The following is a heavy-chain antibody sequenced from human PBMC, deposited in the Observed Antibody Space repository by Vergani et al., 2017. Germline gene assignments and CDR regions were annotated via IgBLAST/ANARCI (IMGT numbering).Heavy chain of an antibody. J-gene: IGHJ4*02. CDR3: ARDQRDSTIFGAHRYAY. Sequence: EVQLLQSEGAVVQPGGSLRLSCVASGFTFSSHAMSWVRQGHGQGLEWVSSIKNTGDSTHYADSVKGRFTISRDSYKNTLYLQMNSLRADDTAIYYCARDQRDSTIFGAHRYAYWGQGSLGTGSS. V-gene: IGHV3-23*01. CDR1: GFTFSSHA. CDR2: IKNTGDST. D-gene: IGHD3-3*01.